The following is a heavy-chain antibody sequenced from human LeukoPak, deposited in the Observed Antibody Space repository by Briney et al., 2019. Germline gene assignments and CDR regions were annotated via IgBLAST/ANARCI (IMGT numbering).Heavy chain of an antibody. CDR1: GGTFSSYA. J-gene: IGHJ4*02. D-gene: IGHD6-6*01. CDR2: IIPIFGTA. Sequence: ASVKVSCKASGGTFSSYAISWVRQAPGQGLEWMGGIIPIFGTANYAQKFQGRVTITADESTSTVYMELSSLRSEDTAVYYCARYSSSPLYYFDYWGQGTLVTVSS. V-gene: IGHV1-69*13. CDR3: ARYSSSPLYYFDY.